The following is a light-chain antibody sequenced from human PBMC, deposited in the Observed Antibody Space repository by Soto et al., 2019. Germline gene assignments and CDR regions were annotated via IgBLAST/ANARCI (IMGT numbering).Light chain of an antibody. Sequence: EIVLTQSPGTLSLSPGERATLLCRASQTISSTFLVWYQQKPCQAPRLLLYGASSRATGIPDRFSGSGSGTDFTLTISRLQPEDFAVYYCQQSGSSPTFGGGTKVEIK. CDR3: QQSGSSPT. J-gene: IGKJ4*01. CDR2: GAS. V-gene: IGKV3-20*01. CDR1: QTISSTF.